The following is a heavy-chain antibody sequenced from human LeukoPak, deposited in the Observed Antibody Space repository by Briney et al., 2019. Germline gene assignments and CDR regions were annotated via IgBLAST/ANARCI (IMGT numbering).Heavy chain of an antibody. CDR1: GGSFSGYY. D-gene: IGHD2-2*01. J-gene: IGHJ3*02. CDR3: AGGYVVTGARRDAFDI. V-gene: IGHV4-34*01. CDR2: INHSGST. Sequence: SETLSLTCAVYGGSFSGYYWSWIRQPPGKGLEWIGEINHSGSTNYNPSLKSRVTIYVDPSKIQFSVKLSSVTAADTAVYYCAGGYVVTGARRDAFDIWGQGTMVSVSS.